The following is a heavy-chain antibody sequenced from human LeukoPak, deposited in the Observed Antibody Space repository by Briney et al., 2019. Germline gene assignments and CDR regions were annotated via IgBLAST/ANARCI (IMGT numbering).Heavy chain of an antibody. CDR2: INTNTGNP. J-gene: IGHJ4*02. V-gene: IGHV7-4-1*02. D-gene: IGHD2-15*01. Sequence: ASVKVSCKASGYTFTSFAINWVRQAPGQGLERMGWINTNTGNPTYAQGFTGRFAFSLDTSVTTAYLQISSLKAEDTAVYYCARAEVYCSGSTCFLYWGQGTLVTVSS. CDR1: GYTFTSFA. CDR3: ARAEVYCSGSTCFLY.